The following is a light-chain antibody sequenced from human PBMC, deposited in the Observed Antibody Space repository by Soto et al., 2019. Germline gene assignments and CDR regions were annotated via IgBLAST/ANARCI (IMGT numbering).Light chain of an antibody. CDR1: QNIGSH. Sequence: DIQLTQSPFSLSASVRDTITITCRASQNIGSHLNWYQHKPGRAPNLLIYGASNLQSGVPSRFSGSGSGTDFTLTISSLQPEYFATDYCQQSYNIPFTVGPGTIVDVK. V-gene: IGKV1-39*01. J-gene: IGKJ3*01. CDR3: QQSYNIPFT. CDR2: GAS.